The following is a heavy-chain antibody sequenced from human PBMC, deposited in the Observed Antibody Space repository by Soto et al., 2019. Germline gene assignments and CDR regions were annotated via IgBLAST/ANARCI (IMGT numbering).Heavy chain of an antibody. CDR2: ISGSGGST. D-gene: IGHD6-13*01. Sequence: GGSLRLSCAASGFTFSSYAMSWVRQAPGKGLEWVSAISGSGGSTYYADSVKGRFTISRDNSKNTLYLQMNSLRAEDTAVYYCAKAGGKYRSSHRSQNDYWGQGNLVTVSS. J-gene: IGHJ4*02. CDR3: AKAGGKYRSSHRSQNDY. V-gene: IGHV3-23*01. CDR1: GFTFSSYA.